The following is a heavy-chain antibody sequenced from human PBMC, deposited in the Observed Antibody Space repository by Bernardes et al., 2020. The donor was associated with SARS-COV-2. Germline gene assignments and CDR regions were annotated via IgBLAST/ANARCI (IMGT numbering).Heavy chain of an antibody. CDR2: MNPNSGNT. V-gene: IGHV1-8*01. Sequence: ASVKVSCKASGYTFTSYDINWVRQATGQVLEWMGWMNPNSGNTGYAQKFQGRVTMTRNTSISTAYMELSSLRSEDTAVYYCARWPPGGSYSSYYYYYGMDVWGQGTTVTVSS. D-gene: IGHD1-26*01. CDR1: GYTFTSYD. J-gene: IGHJ6*02. CDR3: ARWPPGGSYSSYYYYYGMDV.